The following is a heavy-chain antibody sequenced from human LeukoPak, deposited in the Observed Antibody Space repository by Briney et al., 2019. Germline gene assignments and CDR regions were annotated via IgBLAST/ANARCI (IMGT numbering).Heavy chain of an antibody. CDR2: IYTSGTT. V-gene: IGHV4-4*07. CDR1: GVSMRSYY. Sequence: PSETLSLMRTLSGVSMRSYYWSCMRQPAGKGLVWIGSIYTSGTTNYNPSLKSRVTTYVGTSKNQCSLKLSFVTPADTAVYYCASHSYRPAYDVTDYWGQGTLVTASS. CDR3: ASHSYRPAYDVTDY. J-gene: IGHJ4*02. D-gene: IGHD3-22*01.